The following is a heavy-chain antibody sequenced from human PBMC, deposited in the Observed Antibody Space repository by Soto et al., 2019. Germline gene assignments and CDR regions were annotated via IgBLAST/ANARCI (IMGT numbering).Heavy chain of an antibody. CDR1: GYIFKNYA. CDR3: ARHLYDYVWGSYRH. CDR2: IIPDFGTP. V-gene: IGHV1-69*01. D-gene: IGHD3-16*02. J-gene: IGHJ4*02. Sequence: QVQLVQSGAEVKETGSSVKVSCKSSGYIFKNYAVTWLRQAPGQGLEWMGGIIPDFGTPDYSQKFRGRVTITADESTSTVYMELRSLTSEDTAVYYCARHLYDYVWGSYRHWGQGTLVTVSS.